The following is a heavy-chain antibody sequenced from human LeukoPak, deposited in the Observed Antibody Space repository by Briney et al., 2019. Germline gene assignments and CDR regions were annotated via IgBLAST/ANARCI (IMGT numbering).Heavy chain of an antibody. CDR1: GGSIRSSYYY. D-gene: IGHD3-22*01. J-gene: IGHJ5*02. Sequence: TASETLSLTCTVSGGSIRSSYYYWGWIRQPPGEGLEWIGSIYDSGSTYYNPSLKSRVTISVDTSKNQFSLKLSSVTAADTAVYYCARRYYYDSSGYYDSWGQGTLVTVSS. CDR3: ARRYYYDSSGYYDS. V-gene: IGHV4-39*07. CDR2: IYDSGST.